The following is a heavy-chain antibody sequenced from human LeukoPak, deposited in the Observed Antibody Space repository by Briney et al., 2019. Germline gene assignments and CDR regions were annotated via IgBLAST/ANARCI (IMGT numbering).Heavy chain of an antibody. CDR1: GGSISSGGYY. V-gene: IGHV4-31*03. D-gene: IGHD6-13*01. CDR2: IYYSGST. J-gene: IGHJ4*02. CDR3: ARDPIAAAGFDFDY. Sequence: SETLSLTCTVSGGSISSGGYYWSWIRQHPGKGLEWIGYIYYSGSTYYNPSLKSRVTISVDTSKNQFSLKLSSVTAADTAVYYCARDPIAAAGFDFDYWGQGTLVTVSS.